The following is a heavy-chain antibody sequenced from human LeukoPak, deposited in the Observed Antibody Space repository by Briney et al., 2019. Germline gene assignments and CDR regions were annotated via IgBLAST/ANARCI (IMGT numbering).Heavy chain of an antibody. D-gene: IGHD6-19*01. J-gene: IGHJ4*02. CDR2: INPSGDNT. Sequence: ASVKVSCKASGYTFTNNFMHWVRQAPGQGLEWMGIINPSGDNTWYAQKFQGRVTMTRDTSISTAYMELSSLTSDDTAVYYCARDRVGVGSSGWENWGQGTLVTVSS. V-gene: IGHV1-46*01. CDR3: ARDRVGVGSSGWEN. CDR1: GYTFTNNF.